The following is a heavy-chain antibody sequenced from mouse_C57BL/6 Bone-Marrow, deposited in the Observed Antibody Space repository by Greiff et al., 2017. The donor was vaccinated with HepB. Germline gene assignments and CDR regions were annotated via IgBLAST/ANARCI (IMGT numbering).Heavy chain of an antibody. J-gene: IGHJ2*01. CDR3: AAKAIYLYYDSYYFDY. CDR1: GYSFTDYN. CDR2: INPNYGTT. V-gene: IGHV1-39*01. Sequence: LVEPGASVKISCKASGYSFTDYNMNWVKQSNGKSLEWIGVINPNYGTTSYNQKFKGKATLTVDQSSSTAYMKLNSLTSEDSAVYYCAAKAIYLYYDSYYFDYWGQGTTLTVSS. D-gene: IGHD2-4*01.